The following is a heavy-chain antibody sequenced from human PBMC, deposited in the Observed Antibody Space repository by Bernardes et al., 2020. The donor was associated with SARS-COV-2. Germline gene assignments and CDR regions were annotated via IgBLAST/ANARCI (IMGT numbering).Heavy chain of an antibody. Sequence: GGSLRLSCAASGFTFSSYGMHWVRQAPGKGLEWVAVMWYDGTNEYYADSVKGRFTISRDNAKNSLYLQMNSLRAEDTAVYYCARDHDSSGSYIYFDYWGQGTLVTASS. CDR1: GFTFSSYG. D-gene: IGHD6-19*01. J-gene: IGHJ4*02. CDR3: ARDHDSSGSYIYFDY. V-gene: IGHV3-33*01. CDR2: MWYDGTNE.